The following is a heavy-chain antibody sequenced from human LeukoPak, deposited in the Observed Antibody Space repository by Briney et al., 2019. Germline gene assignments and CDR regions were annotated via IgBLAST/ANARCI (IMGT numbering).Heavy chain of an antibody. Sequence: GGSLRLSCAASGFTFSSYAMHWVRQAPGKGLEWVAVISYDGSNKYYADSVKGRFTISRDNSKNTLYLQMNSLRAEDTAVYYCARSIAVAGRDYWGQGTLVTVSS. V-gene: IGHV3-30*04. J-gene: IGHJ4*02. CDR3: ARSIAVAGRDY. CDR2: ISYDGSNK. CDR1: GFTFSSYA. D-gene: IGHD6-19*01.